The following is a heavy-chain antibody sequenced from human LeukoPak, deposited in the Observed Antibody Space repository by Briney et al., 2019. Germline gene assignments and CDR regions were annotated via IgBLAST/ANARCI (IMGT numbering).Heavy chain of an antibody. Sequence: ASVKVSCKASGYTFTSYGISWVRQAPGQGLEWMGWISAYNGNTNYAQNLQGRVTMTTDTSTSTAYMELRSLRSDDTAVYYCARDGQYSSSWYSIYYYYYYMDVWGKGTTVTVSS. J-gene: IGHJ6*03. CDR1: GYTFTSYG. V-gene: IGHV1-18*01. D-gene: IGHD6-13*01. CDR3: ARDGQYSSSWYSIYYYYYYMDV. CDR2: ISAYNGNT.